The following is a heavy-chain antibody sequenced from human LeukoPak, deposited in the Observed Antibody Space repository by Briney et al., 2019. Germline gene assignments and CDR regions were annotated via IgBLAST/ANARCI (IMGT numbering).Heavy chain of an antibody. J-gene: IGHJ4*02. CDR1: GFTFSSYG. Sequence: PGGSLRLSCAASGFTFSSYGMHWVRQAPGKGLEWVAVISYDGSNKYYADSVKGRFTISRDNSKNTLYLQMNGLRAEDTAVYYCATSHSGSYVYWGQGTLVTVSS. D-gene: IGHD1-26*01. V-gene: IGHV3-30*03. CDR3: ATSHSGSYVY. CDR2: ISYDGSNK.